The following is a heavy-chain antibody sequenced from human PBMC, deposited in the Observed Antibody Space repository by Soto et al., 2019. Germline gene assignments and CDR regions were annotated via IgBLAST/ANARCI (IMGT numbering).Heavy chain of an antibody. J-gene: IGHJ4*02. CDR3: SRDPPLYYSSGRFFFDF. CDR2: ISGSGDST. Sequence: EVQLLESGGGLVQPGGSLRLSCAVSGFTFNNYAMSWVRQAPGKGLEWVSSISGSGDSTYFADSVKGRFTISRDESKNMVYLQMKSLRAEDTAVYYCSRDPPLYYSSGRFFFDFWGQGNLVTVSS. CDR1: GFTFNNYA. V-gene: IGHV3-23*01. D-gene: IGHD3-10*01.